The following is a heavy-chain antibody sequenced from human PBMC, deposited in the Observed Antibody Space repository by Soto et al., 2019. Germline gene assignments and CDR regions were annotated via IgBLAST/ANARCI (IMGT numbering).Heavy chain of an antibody. J-gene: IGHJ4*02. V-gene: IGHV4-4*02. CDR3: TGHPAQHSDF. Sequence: SETQYLTYVGSASCVSRDKWWSWVRQSPGKGLEWIGEVHYYGGTSCNPSLESRATISVDTSRNEFSLRLTSVTVADTATYYGTGHPAQHSDFWGQG. CDR2: VHYYGGT. CDR1: ASCVSRDKW. D-gene: IGHD3-3*01.